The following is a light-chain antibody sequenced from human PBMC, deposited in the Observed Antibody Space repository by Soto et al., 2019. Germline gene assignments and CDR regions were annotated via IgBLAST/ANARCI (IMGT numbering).Light chain of an antibody. CDR1: QGISHY. CDR3: HNYNSASIT. V-gene: IGKV1-27*01. Sequence: DIQMTQSPSSLSASVGDRVTITCRASQGISHYLAWYQQKPGKVPKLLIYAASTLQSGVPSRFSGSGSGPDFTPSISSLQPEGVANSYCHNYNSASITFSQGTRLHI. CDR2: AAS. J-gene: IGKJ5*01.